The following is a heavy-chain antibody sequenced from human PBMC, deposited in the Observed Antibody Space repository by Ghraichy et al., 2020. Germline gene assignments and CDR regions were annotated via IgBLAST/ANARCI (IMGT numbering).Heavy chain of an antibody. Sequence: SETLSLTCTVSGGSISSYYWSWIRQPQGKRLGWIGYIYYSGSTNNNPSLKSRVTMSVDTAKKQFSLKLSSVTAADTAVYYCARGYYDNSGYYFQNSYYALDVCSKGTMVTFSS. J-gene: IGHJ6*04. V-gene: IGHV4-59*01. D-gene: IGHD3-22*01. CDR1: GGSISSYY. CDR2: IYYSGST. CDR3: ARGYYDNSGYYFQNSYYALDV.